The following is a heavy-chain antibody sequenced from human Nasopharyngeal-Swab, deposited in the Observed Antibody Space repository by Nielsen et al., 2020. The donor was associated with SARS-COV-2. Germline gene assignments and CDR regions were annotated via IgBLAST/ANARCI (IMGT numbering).Heavy chain of an antibody. CDR2: IIPIFGTA. J-gene: IGHJ6*02. D-gene: IGHD6-13*01. V-gene: IGHV1-69*13. CDR1: GGTFSSYA. Sequence: VKVSCKASGGTFSSYAISWVRQAPGQGLEWMGGIIPIFGTANYAQKFQGRVTITADESTSTAYMELSSLRSEDTAVYYCARLGYSSSWLGGYYYYGMDVWGQGTTVTVSS. CDR3: ARLGYSSSWLGGYYYYGMDV.